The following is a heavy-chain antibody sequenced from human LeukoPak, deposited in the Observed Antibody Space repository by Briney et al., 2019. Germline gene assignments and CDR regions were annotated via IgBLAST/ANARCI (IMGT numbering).Heavy chain of an antibody. Sequence: GGSLRLSCAPSGFTFSTYWMGWVRQAPGKGLEWLDNINQGGSEKYYVDSVKGGFTISRDNAKNSLFLQMNRLRAEDTAVYYCARDVGDLWGQGTLVTVSS. CDR1: GFTFSTYW. V-gene: IGHV3-7*01. D-gene: IGHD2-21*02. J-gene: IGHJ4*02. CDR3: ARDVGDL. CDR2: INQGGSEK.